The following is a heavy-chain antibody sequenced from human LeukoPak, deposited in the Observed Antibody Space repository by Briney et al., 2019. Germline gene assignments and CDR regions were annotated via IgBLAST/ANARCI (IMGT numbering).Heavy chain of an antibody. CDR3: ARGGPGEYVDY. CDR2: IYYSGST. CDR1: RGSISNYY. D-gene: IGHD4-17*01. V-gene: IGHV4-59*01. Sequence: SETLSLTCTVSRGSISNYYWSWIRQPPGKGLEWIGYIYYSGSTNYNPSLKSRVTISVDTSKNQFSLKLSSVTAADTAVYYCARGGPGEYVDYWGQGTLVTVSS. J-gene: IGHJ4*02.